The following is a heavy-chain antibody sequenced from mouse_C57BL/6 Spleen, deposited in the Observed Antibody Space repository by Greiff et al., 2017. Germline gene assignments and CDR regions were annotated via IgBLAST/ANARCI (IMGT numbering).Heavy chain of an antibody. CDR1: GFSLTSYG. Sequence: QVHVKQSGPGLVQPSQSLSITCTVSGFSLTSYGVHWVRQSPGKGLEWLGVIWSGGSTDYNAAFISRLSISKDNSKSQVFFKMNSLQADDTSIYYCSRKGDGYYLRAMDDWGQGTSVTVSS. J-gene: IGHJ4*01. D-gene: IGHD2-3*01. CDR3: SRKGDGYYLRAMDD. CDR2: IWSGGST. V-gene: IGHV2-2*01.